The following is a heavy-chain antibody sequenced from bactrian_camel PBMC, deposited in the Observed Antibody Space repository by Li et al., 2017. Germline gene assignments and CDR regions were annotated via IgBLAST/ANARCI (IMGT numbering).Heavy chain of an antibody. Sequence: HVQLVESGGASVQAGETLRLSCTTSGFWFGDSIMAWYRQVPGDECELVSRLVIDGFSRHRVDPDEFYSDSVKGRFTIYRDSVQSTVYLQMNSLKPEDTGVYYCAADLPLQGRAVRSVRSVTPCSGMEYWGKGTQVTVS. CDR1: GFWFGDSI. CDR2: LVIDGFSRHRVDPDE. J-gene: IGHJ7*01. V-gene: IGHV3S60*01. D-gene: IGHD2*01.